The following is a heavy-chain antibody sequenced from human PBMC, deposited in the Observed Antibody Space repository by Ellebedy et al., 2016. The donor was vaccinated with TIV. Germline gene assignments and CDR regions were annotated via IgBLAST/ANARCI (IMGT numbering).Heavy chain of an antibody. V-gene: IGHV4-61*01. CDR1: GGSVSSGSYY. D-gene: IGHD6-13*01. CDR3: ARENDPGIAAA. J-gene: IGHJ5*02. Sequence: SETLSLXXTVSGGSVSSGSYYWSWIRQPPGKGLEWIGYIYYSGSTNYNPSLKSRVTISVDTSKNQFSLKLSSVTAADTAVYYCARENDPGIAAAWGQGTLVTVSS. CDR2: IYYSGST.